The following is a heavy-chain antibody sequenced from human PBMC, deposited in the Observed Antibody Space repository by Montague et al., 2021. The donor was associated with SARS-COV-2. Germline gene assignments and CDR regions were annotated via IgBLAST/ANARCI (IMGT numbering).Heavy chain of an antibody. Sequence: TLSLTCAVSGGSISSGGYSWNWIRQPPGKGLEWLGYIYHSGSTXYNPSLKSRVTISLDSSKNQFSLNLTSVTAADTAVYYCARGSMVRGGKVYYGVDVWGQGTTVTVSS. CDR1: GGSISSGGYS. D-gene: IGHD3-10*01. CDR3: ARGSMVRGGKVYYGVDV. CDR2: IYHSGST. J-gene: IGHJ6*02. V-gene: IGHV4-30-2*01.